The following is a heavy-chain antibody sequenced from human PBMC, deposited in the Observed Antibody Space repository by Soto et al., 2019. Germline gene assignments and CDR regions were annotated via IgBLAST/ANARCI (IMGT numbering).Heavy chain of an antibody. D-gene: IGHD3-3*01. CDR3: AKGGVSIRYYYGMDV. Sequence: GGSLRLSCAASGFTFSSYAMSWVRQAPGKGLEWVSAISGSGGSTYYADSVKGRFTISRDNSKNTLYLQMNSLRAEDTAVYYCAKGGVSIRYYYGMDVWGQGTTVTVSS. CDR1: GFTFSSYA. CDR2: ISGSGGST. J-gene: IGHJ6*02. V-gene: IGHV3-23*01.